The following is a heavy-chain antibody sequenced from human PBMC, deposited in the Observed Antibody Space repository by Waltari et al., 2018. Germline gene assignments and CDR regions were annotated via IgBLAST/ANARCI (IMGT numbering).Heavy chain of an antibody. Sequence: EVQLVESGGGLVQPGGSLRLSCAASGFTFSSYSMNWVRQAPGQGLEWVSYISSSSSTIYYADSVKGRFTISRDNAKNSLYLQMNSLRAEDTAVYYCARGLDYGDYEGRNWFDPWGQGTLVTVSS. J-gene: IGHJ5*02. CDR2: ISSSSSTI. CDR1: GFTFSSYS. V-gene: IGHV3-48*01. CDR3: ARGLDYGDYEGRNWFDP. D-gene: IGHD4-17*01.